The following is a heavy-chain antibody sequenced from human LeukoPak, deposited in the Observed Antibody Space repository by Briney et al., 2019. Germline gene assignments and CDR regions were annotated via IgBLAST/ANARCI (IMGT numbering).Heavy chain of an antibody. V-gene: IGHV3-7*01. J-gene: IGHJ4*02. Sequence: GGSLRLSCAASGFTLSSYWMSWVRQAPGKGLEWVANIKYDGSEIDYVDSVKGRFTIPRDSAKNSLYLQMNSLRAEDTAVYYCARDIAAPGLFFDYWGQGTLVTVSS. D-gene: IGHD6-13*01. CDR2: IKYDGSEI. CDR3: ARDIAAPGLFFDY. CDR1: GFTLSSYW.